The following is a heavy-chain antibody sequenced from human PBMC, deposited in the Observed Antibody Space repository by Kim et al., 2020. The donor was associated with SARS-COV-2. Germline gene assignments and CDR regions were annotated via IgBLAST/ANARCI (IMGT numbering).Heavy chain of an antibody. Sequence: SETLSLTCTVSGGSISSSSYYWGWIRQPPGKGLEWIGSIYYSGSTYYNPSLKSRVTISVDTSKNQFSLKLSSVTAADTAVYYCARDKGAAAGPPNYYYG. J-gene: IGHJ6*01. CDR2: IYYSGST. V-gene: IGHV4-39*07. CDR3: ARDKGAAAGPPNYYYG. CDR1: GGSISSSSYY. D-gene: IGHD6-13*01.